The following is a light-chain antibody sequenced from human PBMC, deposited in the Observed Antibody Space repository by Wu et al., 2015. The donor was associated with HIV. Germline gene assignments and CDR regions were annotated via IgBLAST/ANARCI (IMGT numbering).Light chain of an antibody. V-gene: IGKV1-5*03. Sequence: DIQMTQSPSTLSASVGDRVTLTCRASQSISSWLAWYQQKPGKAPKLLIYTASNLESGVPSRFSGYGSGTEFTLTISSLQPDDFATYYCQQYNTSPYSFGQGTKLEIK. J-gene: IGKJ2*03. CDR1: QSISSW. CDR3: QQYNTSPYS. CDR2: TAS.